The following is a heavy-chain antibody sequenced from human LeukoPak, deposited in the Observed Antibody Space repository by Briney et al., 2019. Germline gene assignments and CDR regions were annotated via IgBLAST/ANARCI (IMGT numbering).Heavy chain of an antibody. J-gene: IGHJ3*02. Sequence: GGSLRLSCAASGFTFSSYAMHWVRQAPGKGLEWVAVISYDGSNKYYADSVKGRFTISRDNSKNTLFLQMNSLRVEDTAMYYCAKGLTLSGHMSGYPFGAFDTWGQGTMVIVSS. V-gene: IGHV3-30-3*01. CDR3: AKGLTLSGHMSGYPFGAFDT. CDR1: GFTFSSYA. D-gene: IGHD3-9*01. CDR2: ISYDGSNK.